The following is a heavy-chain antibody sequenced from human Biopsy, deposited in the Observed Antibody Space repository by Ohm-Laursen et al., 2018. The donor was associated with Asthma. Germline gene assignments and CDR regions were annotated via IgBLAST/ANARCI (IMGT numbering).Heavy chain of an antibody. V-gene: IGHV3-30*03. J-gene: IGHJ3*02. CDR3: ARQSGQDYGDSSGFDI. CDR2: VSSDGHNK. D-gene: IGHD3-22*01. CDR1: GFVFSQCG. Sequence: SLRISCTAPGFVFSQCGMHWVRQGPGKGLEWVALVSSDGHNKYYEDSVKGRFTISRDNSRNRLYLQINRLTVGDSAVYFCARQSGQDYGDSSGFDIWGQGTKVAVSS.